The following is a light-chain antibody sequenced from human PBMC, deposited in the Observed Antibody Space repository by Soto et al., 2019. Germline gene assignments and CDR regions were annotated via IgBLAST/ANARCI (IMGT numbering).Light chain of an antibody. Sequence: QSALTQPASVSGSPGQSITISCTGTSSDVGGYNYVSWFQQHPGKAPKLMIYEVSNRPSGVSNRFSGSRSGNTASLTISGLQSEDEAEYYCTSYTNNNTFVFGTGTKVTVL. V-gene: IGLV2-14*01. CDR3: TSYTNNNTFV. CDR2: EVS. J-gene: IGLJ1*01. CDR1: SSDVGGYNY.